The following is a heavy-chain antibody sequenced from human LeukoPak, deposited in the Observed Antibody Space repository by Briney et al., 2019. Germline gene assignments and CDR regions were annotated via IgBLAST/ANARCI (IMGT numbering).Heavy chain of an antibody. CDR2: ISGSGGGT. D-gene: IGHD3-10*01. Sequence: PGGSLRLSCAASGFIFGSYGMSWVRQAPGKGLEWVSGISGSGGGTYYADSVKGRFTISRDNSKNTLYLRVNSLRSDDTALYFCAMEFRYGDGFDIWGQGTMVIVSS. CDR1: GFIFGSYG. J-gene: IGHJ3*02. V-gene: IGHV3-23*01. CDR3: AMEFRYGDGFDI.